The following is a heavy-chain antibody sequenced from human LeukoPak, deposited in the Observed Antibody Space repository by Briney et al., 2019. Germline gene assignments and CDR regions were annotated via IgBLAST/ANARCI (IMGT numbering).Heavy chain of an antibody. J-gene: IGHJ4*02. CDR2: IYYSGST. CDR1: GGSISSSSYY. V-gene: IGHV4-39*07. CDR3: AREARYSSDSSGYYLGDY. D-gene: IGHD3-22*01. Sequence: PSETLSLTCTVSGGSISSSSYYWGWIRQPPGKGLEWIGSIYYSGSTYYNPSLKSRVTISVDTSKNQFSLKLNSVTAADTAVYYCAREARYSSDSSGYYLGDYWGQGTLVTVSS.